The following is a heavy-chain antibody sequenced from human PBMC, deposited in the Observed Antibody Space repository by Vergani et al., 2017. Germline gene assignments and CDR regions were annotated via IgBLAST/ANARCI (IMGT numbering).Heavy chain of an antibody. CDR1: GGSFSGYY. CDR3: ARDGYNCVGGAFDI. CDR2: INHSGST. Sequence: QVQLQQWGAGLLKPSETLSLTCAVYGGSFSGYYWSWIRQPPGKGLEWIGEINHSGSTNYNPSLKSRVTISVDTSKNQFSLKLSSVTAADTAVYYCARDGYNCVGGAFDIWGQGTMVTVSS. V-gene: IGHV4-34*01. J-gene: IGHJ3*02. D-gene: IGHD5-24*01.